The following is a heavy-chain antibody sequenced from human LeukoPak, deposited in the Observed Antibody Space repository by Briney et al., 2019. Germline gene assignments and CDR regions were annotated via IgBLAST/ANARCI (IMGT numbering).Heavy chain of an antibody. D-gene: IGHD2-8*02. V-gene: IGHV4-34*01. J-gene: IGHJ4*02. CDR3: ATTRTGFSSDY. CDR2: ISLSGST. Sequence: PSETLSLTCAVYGGSLSGYYWSWIRQPPGKGLEWIGEISLSGSTNYSPSLKSRVNISVDTSKNQFSLKMTSVTAADTAVYYCATTRTGFSSDYWGQGTLVTVSS. CDR1: GGSLSGYY.